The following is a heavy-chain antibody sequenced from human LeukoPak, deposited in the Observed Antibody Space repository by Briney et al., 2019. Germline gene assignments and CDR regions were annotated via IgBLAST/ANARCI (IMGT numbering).Heavy chain of an antibody. CDR2: ISHSGST. CDR1: GGSFSGYY. V-gene: IGHV4-34*01. J-gene: IGHJ6*04. D-gene: IGHD3-10*02. Sequence: SETLSLTCAVYGGSFSGYYWSWIRQPPGKGLEWIGDISHSGSTNYNPSLKSRVTISVDTSKNQFSLNLSSVTAADTAVYYCAELGITMIGGVWGKGTTVTISS. CDR3: AELGITMIGGV.